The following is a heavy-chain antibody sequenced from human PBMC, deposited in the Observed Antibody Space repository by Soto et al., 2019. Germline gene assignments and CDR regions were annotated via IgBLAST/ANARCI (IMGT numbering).Heavy chain of an antibody. V-gene: IGHV1-58*01. CDR3: AADQYYYDSSGLFDY. CDR2: IVVGSGNT. J-gene: IGHJ4*02. Sequence: GASVKVSCKASGFTFTSSAVQWVRQARGQRLEWIGWIVVGSGNTNYAQKFQERVTITRDMSTSTAYMELSSLRSEDTAVYYCAADQYYYDSSGLFDYWGQGTLVTVSS. D-gene: IGHD3-22*01. CDR1: GFTFTSSA.